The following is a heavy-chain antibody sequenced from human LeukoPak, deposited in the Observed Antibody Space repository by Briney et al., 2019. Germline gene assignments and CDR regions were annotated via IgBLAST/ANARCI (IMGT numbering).Heavy chain of an antibody. CDR1: GSSISSVYY. V-gene: IGHV4-38-2*02. J-gene: IGHJ4*02. CDR3: ARDKRGITGFYFDY. Sequence: SETLSLTCDVSGSSISSVYYWGWIRQPPAKGLEWIGSIFHSGSTYYNPSLKSRLTMSVETSKNQFSLKLNSVTAADTAVYYCARDKRGITGFYFDYWGQGTLVTVSS. CDR2: IFHSGST. D-gene: IGHD3-16*01.